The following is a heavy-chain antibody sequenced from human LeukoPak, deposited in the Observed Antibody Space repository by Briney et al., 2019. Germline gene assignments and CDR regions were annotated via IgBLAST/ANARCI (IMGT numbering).Heavy chain of an antibody. CDR3: ARGRSRRTMIVVVNLYYYYYMDV. CDR2: MNPNSGDT. J-gene: IGHJ6*03. CDR1: VYTFTNYD. V-gene: IGHV1-8*03. D-gene: IGHD3-22*01. Sequence: AAVTVSFKSSVYTFTNYDINWVRQATGQGREWMGWMNPNSGDTGYAQKFQGRVTITRNTSLSTAYMELSSLRSEDTAVYYCARGRSRRTMIVVVNLYYYYYMDVWGKGTTVTVSS.